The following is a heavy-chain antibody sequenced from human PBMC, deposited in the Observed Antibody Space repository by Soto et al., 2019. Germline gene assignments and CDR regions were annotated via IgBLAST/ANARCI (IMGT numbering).Heavy chain of an antibody. Sequence: QVQLVQSGAEVKKTGSSVQVSCKASGGTFSSYAISWVRQAPGQGLEWMGGIIPIFGTANYAQKFQGRVTITADESTSTAYMELSSLRSEDTAVYYCARVLKCYYDSSGYAFDIWGQGTMVTVSS. CDR1: GGTFSSYA. CDR3: ARVLKCYYDSSGYAFDI. V-gene: IGHV1-69*01. CDR2: IIPIFGTA. D-gene: IGHD3-22*01. J-gene: IGHJ3*02.